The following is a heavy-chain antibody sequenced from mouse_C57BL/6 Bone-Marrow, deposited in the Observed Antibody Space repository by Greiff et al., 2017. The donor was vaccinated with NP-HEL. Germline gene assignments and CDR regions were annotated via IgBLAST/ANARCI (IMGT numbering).Heavy chain of an antibody. Sequence: VQLQQPGAELVRPGTSVKLSCKASGYTFTSYWMHWVKQRPGQGLEWIGVIDPSDSYTNYNQKFKGKATLTVDTSSSTAYMQLSSLTSEDSAVYYCARGNSNHYYAMDYWGQGTSVTVSS. V-gene: IGHV1-59*01. D-gene: IGHD2-5*01. J-gene: IGHJ4*01. CDR1: GYTFTSYW. CDR2: IDPSDSYT. CDR3: ARGNSNHYYAMDY.